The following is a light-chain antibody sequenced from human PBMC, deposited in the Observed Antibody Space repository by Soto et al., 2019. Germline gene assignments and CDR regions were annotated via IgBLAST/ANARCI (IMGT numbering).Light chain of an antibody. J-gene: IGKJ1*01. V-gene: IGKV3-20*01. CDR3: QQYASAPLT. CDR1: QSVSSN. CDR2: GAS. Sequence: EIVMTQSPATLSVSPGERATLSCRASQSVSSNLAWYQQKPGQAPRLLIYGASSRATGIPDRFSASGSGTDFTLTISRLEPEDFAVYFCQQYASAPLTFGQGTKVEVK.